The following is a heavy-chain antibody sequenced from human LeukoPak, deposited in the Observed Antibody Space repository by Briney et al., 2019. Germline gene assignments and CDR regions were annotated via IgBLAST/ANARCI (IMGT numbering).Heavy chain of an antibody. V-gene: IGHV1-46*01. D-gene: IGHD2-8*01. CDR1: GYTFTNYY. J-gene: IGHJ3*02. Sequence: ASVKVSCKASGYTFTNYYIHWVRQAPGQGLEWMGIINPSGGSTDYAQKFQGRVTVTRDTSTSTVYMELSSLRSEDTALYYCARPLAPVMLNAFDIWGQGTMVTVSS. CDR2: INPSGGST. CDR3: ARPLAPVMLNAFDI.